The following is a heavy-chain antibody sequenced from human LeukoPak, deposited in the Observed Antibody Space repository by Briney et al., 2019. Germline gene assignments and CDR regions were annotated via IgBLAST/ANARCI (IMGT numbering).Heavy chain of an antibody. Sequence: GGSLRLSCAASGFTVSDNYMSWVRQAPGEGREWVSVTYSGGDTYYADSVKGRFTFSRDISKNTLYLQMNGLRTEDTAMYYCARDAPQVPAAGVLASWGQGTLVTVSS. CDR1: GFTVSDNY. V-gene: IGHV3-53*01. J-gene: IGHJ5*02. D-gene: IGHD6-13*01. CDR3: ARDAPQVPAAGVLAS. CDR2: TYSGGDT.